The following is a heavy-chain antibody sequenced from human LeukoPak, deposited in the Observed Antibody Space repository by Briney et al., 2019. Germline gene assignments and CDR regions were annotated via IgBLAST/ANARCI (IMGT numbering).Heavy chain of an antibody. CDR2: ISYDGSNK. D-gene: IGHD4-11*01. Sequence: PGGSLRLSCAASGFTFSSYGMHWVRQAPGKGLEWVAVISYDGSNKYYADSVKGRFTISRDNSKNTLYLQMNSLRAEDTAVYYCAKDSKGHTVTTSFDYWGQGTLVTVSS. CDR1: GFTFSSYG. J-gene: IGHJ4*02. CDR3: AKDSKGHTVTTSFDY. V-gene: IGHV3-30*18.